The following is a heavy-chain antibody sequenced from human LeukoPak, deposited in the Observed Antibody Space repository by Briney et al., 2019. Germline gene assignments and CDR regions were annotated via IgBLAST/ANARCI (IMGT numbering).Heavy chain of an antibody. CDR2: IRYDGSNK. V-gene: IGHV3-30*02. CDR3: AKDIGLATIMTGIDY. J-gene: IGHJ4*02. Sequence: HPGGSLRLSCAASGFTFSSYGMHWVRQAPGKGLEWVAFIRYDGSNKYYADSVKGRFTISRDNSKSTLYLQMNSLRAEDTAVYYCAKDIGLATIMTGIDYWGQGTLVTVSS. CDR1: GFTFSSYG. D-gene: IGHD5-24*01.